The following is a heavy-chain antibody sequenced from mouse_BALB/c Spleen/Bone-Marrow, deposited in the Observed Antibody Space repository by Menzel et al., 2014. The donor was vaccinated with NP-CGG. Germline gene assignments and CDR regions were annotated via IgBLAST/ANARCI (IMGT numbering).Heavy chain of an antibody. J-gene: IGHJ3*01. V-gene: IGHV1-53*01. Sequence: QVQLQQSGTELVKPGASVKLSCKASGYTFTSYYMFWVKQRPGQGLEWIGEINPSNGGTVFNEKFKSKVTLTVDKSSSTAYIQLSGLTSEDSAVYYCIRSAGTGFAYWGQGTLVTVS. CDR3: IRSAGTGFAY. CDR2: INPSNGGT. D-gene: IGHD3-3*01. CDR1: GYTFTSYY.